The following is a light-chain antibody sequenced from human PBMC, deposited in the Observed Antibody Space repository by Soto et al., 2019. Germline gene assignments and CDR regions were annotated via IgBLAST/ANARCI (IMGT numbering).Light chain of an antibody. CDR2: GAS. V-gene: IGKV1-39*01. J-gene: IGKJ1*01. CDR3: QQSYSTPT. CDR1: QSIGTY. Sequence: DIQVTQSPSSLSASVGDRVTITCRASQSIGTYLNWYHQTPGKAPQLLIYGASTLQSGVPSRFSASGSGTHFTLTINSLQPEDFGTYSCQQSYSTPTFGQGTKVDIK.